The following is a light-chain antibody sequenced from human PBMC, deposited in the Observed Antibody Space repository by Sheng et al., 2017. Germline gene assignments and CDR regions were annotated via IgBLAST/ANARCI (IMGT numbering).Light chain of an antibody. J-gene: IGKJ4*01. Sequence: ENVMTQSPATLSVFPGERATLSCRASQNVRTNLAWYQQKPGQAPRLLIYGASSRATGIPDRFSGSGSGTDFTLTISRLEPEDFAVYYCQQYGSSPLTFGGGTKVEIK. V-gene: IGKV3-20*01. CDR3: QQYGSSPLT. CDR2: GAS. CDR1: QNVRTN.